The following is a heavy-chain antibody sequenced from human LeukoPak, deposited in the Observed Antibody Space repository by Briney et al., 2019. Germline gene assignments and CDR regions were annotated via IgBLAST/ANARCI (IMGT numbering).Heavy chain of an antibody. D-gene: IGHD4-17*01. CDR3: AKDRSYGDYFYYGMDV. Sequence: GGSLRLSCAASGSTFSSYAMSWVRQAPGKGLEWVSTNSGSGRTAYYADAVRGRFTISRDKSKSTLYLKMNSLRAEDTAVYYCAKDRSYGDYFYYGMDVWGQGTTVTVSS. CDR1: GSTFSSYA. CDR2: NSGSGRTA. J-gene: IGHJ6*02. V-gene: IGHV3-23*01.